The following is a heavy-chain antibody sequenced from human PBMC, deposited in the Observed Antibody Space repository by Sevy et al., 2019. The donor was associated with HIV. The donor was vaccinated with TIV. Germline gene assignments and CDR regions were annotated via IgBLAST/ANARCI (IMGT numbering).Heavy chain of an antibody. CDR1: GFTFSDYG. V-gene: IGHV3-30*02. Sequence: GGSLRLSCAASGFTFSDYGMHWVRQAPGKGLEWVAFIRYDGSNKYYAYSVKGRFTISRDNSKDTLYLQMNSLRPADTAVFYCVPGVTIFGVPVYWGQGTLVTVSS. CDR2: IRYDGSNK. D-gene: IGHD3-3*01. CDR3: VPGVTIFGVPVY. J-gene: IGHJ4*02.